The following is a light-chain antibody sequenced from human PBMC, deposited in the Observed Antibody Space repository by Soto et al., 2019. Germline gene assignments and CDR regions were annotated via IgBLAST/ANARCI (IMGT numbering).Light chain of an antibody. Sequence: EVVLTQSPGTLSLSPGERATLSCRASQNVYINSLAWYQQRPGQTPRLLIYGASTRAAAIPDRFSGSWSGADFALSIDGLEPEDFAIYYCQQYGDSPLTFGPGTRVD. CDR2: GAS. CDR1: QNVYINS. J-gene: IGKJ3*01. CDR3: QQYGDSPLT. V-gene: IGKV3-20*01.